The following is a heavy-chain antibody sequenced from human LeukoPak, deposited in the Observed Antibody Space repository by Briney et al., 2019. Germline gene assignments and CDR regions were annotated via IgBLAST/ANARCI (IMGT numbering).Heavy chain of an antibody. CDR1: GGTFSSYA. CDR3: APYCSSTSCYTGY. Sequence: ASVKVSCKASGGTFSSYAISWVRQAPGQGLEWMRGIIPIFGTANYAQKFQGRVTITTDESTSTAYMELSSLRSEDTAVYYCAPYCSSTSCYTGYWGQGTLVTVSS. CDR2: IIPIFGTA. J-gene: IGHJ4*02. D-gene: IGHD2-2*02. V-gene: IGHV1-69*05.